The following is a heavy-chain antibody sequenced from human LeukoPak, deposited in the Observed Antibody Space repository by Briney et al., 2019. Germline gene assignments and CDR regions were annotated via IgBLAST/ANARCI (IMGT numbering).Heavy chain of an antibody. V-gene: IGHV1-69*05. CDR1: GGTFSSYA. J-gene: IGHJ3*02. Sequence: ASVKVSCKASGGTFSSYAISWVRQAPGQGLEWMGGIIPIFGTANYAQKFQGRVTITTDESTSTAYMGLSSLRSEDTAVYYCARVKGRYYYDSSGSTLKGAFDIWGQGTMVTVSS. D-gene: IGHD3-22*01. CDR2: IIPIFGTA. CDR3: ARVKGRYYYDSSGSTLKGAFDI.